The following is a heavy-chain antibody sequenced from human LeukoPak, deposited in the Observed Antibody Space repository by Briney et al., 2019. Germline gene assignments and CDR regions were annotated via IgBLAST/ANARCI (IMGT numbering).Heavy chain of an antibody. D-gene: IGHD3-22*01. CDR3: AREYYYDSSGYYA. J-gene: IGHJ5*02. CDR1: GFTFSRHW. V-gene: IGHV3-74*01. Sequence: GGSLRLSCAASGFTFSRHWMHWVRQAPGKGLVWVSRINSDGSSTSYAESVKGRFTISRDNAKNSLYLQMNSLRAEDTAVYYCAREYYYDSSGYYAWGQGTLVTVSS. CDR2: INSDGSST.